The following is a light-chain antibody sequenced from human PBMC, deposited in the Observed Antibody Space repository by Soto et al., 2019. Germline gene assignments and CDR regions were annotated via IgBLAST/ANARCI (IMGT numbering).Light chain of an antibody. CDR3: HQRSSWPIT. CDR2: NAS. V-gene: IGKV3D-20*02. J-gene: IGKJ5*01. Sequence: EIVLTQSPGTLSLSPGERATLSCRASPSVTSSYLAWYQQKAGQAPRLLIYNASSRATGIPDRFSGSGSGTDFTLTISSLEPEDFAVYYCHQRSSWPITFGQGTRLEI. CDR1: PSVTSSY.